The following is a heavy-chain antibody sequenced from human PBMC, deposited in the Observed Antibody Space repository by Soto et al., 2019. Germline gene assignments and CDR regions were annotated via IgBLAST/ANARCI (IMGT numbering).Heavy chain of an antibody. CDR2: IYWNDDK. J-gene: IGHJ4*02. CDR1: GFSLSGGGVG. V-gene: IGHV2-5*01. CDR3: ARTKGFSGTYVNFDY. Sequence: QITLKESGPTLVKPTQTLTLTCTFSGFSLSGGGVGVGWIRQPPGKALEWVALIYWNDDKRYSPSLRSRLTITKDTSKNQVVLTMTNMDPVDTATYYCARTKGFSGTYVNFDYWGQGTLVTVSS. D-gene: IGHD3-10*01.